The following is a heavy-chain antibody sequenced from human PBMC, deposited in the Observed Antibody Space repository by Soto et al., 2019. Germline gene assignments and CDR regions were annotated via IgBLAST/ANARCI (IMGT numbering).Heavy chain of an antibody. J-gene: IGHJ4*02. CDR1: GYSFTNYW. Sequence: PGESLKISCEVSGYSFTNYWIAWVRQVPGKGLEWMGILYPGDPDIRYSPSFQGQVIISVDKSIGTAYLHWTSLKASDTAMYYCARTYSSVIHNLAYWGQGTLVTVSS. CDR2: LYPGDPDI. D-gene: IGHD6-25*01. CDR3: ARTYSSVIHNLAY. V-gene: IGHV5-51*01.